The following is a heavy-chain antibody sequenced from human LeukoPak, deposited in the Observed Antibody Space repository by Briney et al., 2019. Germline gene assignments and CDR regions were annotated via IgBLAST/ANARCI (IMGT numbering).Heavy chain of an antibody. Sequence: GGSLRLSCAASGFTFSSYWMHWVRHAPGKGLVWVSRINSDGSSTSYADSVKGRFTISRDNAKNTLYLQMNSLRAEDTAVYYCARELAAHPNWFDPWGQGTLVTVSS. CDR2: INSDGSST. V-gene: IGHV3-74*01. D-gene: IGHD6-6*01. CDR3: ARELAAHPNWFDP. CDR1: GFTFSSYW. J-gene: IGHJ5*02.